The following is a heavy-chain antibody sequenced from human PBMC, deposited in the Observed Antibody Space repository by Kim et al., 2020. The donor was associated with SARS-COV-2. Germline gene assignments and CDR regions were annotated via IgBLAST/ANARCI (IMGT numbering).Heavy chain of an antibody. CDR2: INHSGST. J-gene: IGHJ4*01. D-gene: IGHD5-12*01. CDR3: ARGLVFWSDIVATNPRY. CDR1: GGSFSGYY. Sequence: SETLSLTCAVYGGSFSGYYWSWIRQPPGKGLEWIGEINHSGSTNYNPSLKSRVTISVDTSKNQFSLKLSSVTAADTAVYYCARGLVFWSDIVATNPRYWG. V-gene: IGHV4-34*01.